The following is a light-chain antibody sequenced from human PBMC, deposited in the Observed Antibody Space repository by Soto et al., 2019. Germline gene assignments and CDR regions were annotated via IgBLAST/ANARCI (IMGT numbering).Light chain of an antibody. Sequence: QSALTQTPSASGSPGQSVTISCTGTSSDVGGYNYVSWYQQHPGKAPKLMIYEVSKRPSGVPDRFSGSKSGNTASLTVSGLQAEDEADYYCSSYAGSNNHVVFGGGTKVTVL. V-gene: IGLV2-8*01. CDR1: SSDVGGYNY. CDR2: EVS. J-gene: IGLJ2*01. CDR3: SSYAGSNNHVV.